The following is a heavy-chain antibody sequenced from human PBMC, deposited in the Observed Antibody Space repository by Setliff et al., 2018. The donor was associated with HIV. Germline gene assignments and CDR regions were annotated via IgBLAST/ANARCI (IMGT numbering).Heavy chain of an antibody. Sequence: GASVKVSCKVSGYTLTELSKHWVRQAPGKGLEWMEIFDPEDDKSIYAQKFQGRVTMSEDTSRDTAYMELSSLRSDDTAVYFCAREHSTTWNSWFDAWGQGTRVTVSS. CDR2: FDPEDDKS. V-gene: IGHV1-24*01. CDR3: AREHSTTWNSWFDA. CDR1: GYTLTELS. D-gene: IGHD6-13*01. J-gene: IGHJ5*02.